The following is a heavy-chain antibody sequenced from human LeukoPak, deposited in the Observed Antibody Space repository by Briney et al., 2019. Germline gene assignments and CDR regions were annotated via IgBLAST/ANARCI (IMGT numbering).Heavy chain of an antibody. D-gene: IGHD1-26*01. CDR2: VNADGGNT. Sequence: GGSLRLSCAASGFTFSSYSMNWVRQAPGKGLEWVSTVNADGGNTYYADSVKGRFTISRDNSKSTLILQMNSLRVEDTTLYYCTKRVKYGGTWDHFADWGQGTLVTVSS. CDR3: TKRVKYGGTWDHFAD. J-gene: IGHJ4*02. CDR1: GFTFSSYS. V-gene: IGHV3-23*01.